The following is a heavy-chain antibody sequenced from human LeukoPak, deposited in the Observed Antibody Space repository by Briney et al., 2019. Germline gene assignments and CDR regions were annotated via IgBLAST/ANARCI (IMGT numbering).Heavy chain of an antibody. CDR2: INPVNGGS. V-gene: IGHV1-2*02. D-gene: IGHD2-21*01. CDR3: TRDLDIVATIINV. Sequence: ASVKVSCKASGYIFTAYFLHWVRQAPGQGPEWMGWINPVNGGSEYAQKFQGRVNMTRDTSTSTVYMELTKLTSNDTAVDFCTRDLDIVATIINVWGQGTLVTVSS. CDR1: GYIFTAYF. J-gene: IGHJ4*02.